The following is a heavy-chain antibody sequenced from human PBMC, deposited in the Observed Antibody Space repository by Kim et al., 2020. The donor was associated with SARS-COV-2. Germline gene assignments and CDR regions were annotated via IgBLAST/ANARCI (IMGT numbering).Heavy chain of an antibody. CDR3: AKDLRADAFDI. Sequence: LSLTCAASGFTFSSYGMHWVRQAPGKGLEWVAVISYDGSNKYYADSVKGRFTISRDNSKNTLYLQMNSLRAEDTAVYYCAKDLRADAFDICGQGTMV. V-gene: IGHV3-30*18. CDR1: GFTFSSYG. CDR2: ISYDGSNK. J-gene: IGHJ3*02.